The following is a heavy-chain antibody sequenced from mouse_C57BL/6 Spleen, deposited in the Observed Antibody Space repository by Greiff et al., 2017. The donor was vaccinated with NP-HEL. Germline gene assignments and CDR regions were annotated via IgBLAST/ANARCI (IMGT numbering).Heavy chain of an antibody. V-gene: IGHV1-64*01. CDR2: IHPNSGST. Sequence: QVQLQQPGAELVKPGASVKLSCKASGYTFTSYWMHWVKQRPGQGLEWIGMIHPNSGSTNYNEKFKSKATLTVDKSSSTAYMQLSSLTSEDSAVYYCARYYGSSSSWYFGVWGTGTTVTVSS. CDR3: ARYYGSSSSWYFGV. CDR1: GYTFTSYW. D-gene: IGHD1-1*01. J-gene: IGHJ1*03.